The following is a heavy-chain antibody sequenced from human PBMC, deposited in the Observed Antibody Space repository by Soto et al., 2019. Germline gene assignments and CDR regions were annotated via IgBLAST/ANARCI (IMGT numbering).Heavy chain of an antibody. Sequence: KTSETLSLTCTVSGGSVSSGSYYWSWIRQPPGKGLEWIGYIYYSGSTNYNPSLKSRVTISVDTSKNQFSLKLSSVTAADTAVYYCARGLLSDLIIDYWGQGTLVTVSS. D-gene: IGHD2-15*01. CDR1: GGSVSSGSYY. V-gene: IGHV4-61*01. CDR3: ARGLLSDLIIDY. J-gene: IGHJ4*02. CDR2: IYYSGST.